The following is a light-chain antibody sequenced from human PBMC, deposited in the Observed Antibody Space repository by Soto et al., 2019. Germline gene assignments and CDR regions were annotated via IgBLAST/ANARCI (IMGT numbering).Light chain of an antibody. CDR3: QQYYITPYT. Sequence: DIVMTQSPDSLAVSLGEMATINCKSSQSVLYSSNNKNYLAWYQQKPGQPHNLLISWASTRQSGVLDRFRGSGSEPDCTLSIRSLKAEDVAIYCCQQYYITPYTFGQGTKLEIK. J-gene: IGKJ2*01. V-gene: IGKV4-1*01. CDR2: WAS. CDR1: QSVLYSSNNKNY.